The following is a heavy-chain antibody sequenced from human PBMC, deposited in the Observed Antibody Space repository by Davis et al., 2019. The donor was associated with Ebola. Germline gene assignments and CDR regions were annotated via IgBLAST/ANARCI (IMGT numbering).Heavy chain of an antibody. CDR1: GGSISSYY. Sequence: SETLSLTCTVSGGSISSYYWSWIRQPPGKGLEWIGYIFYSGSTNYSPSLKSRITISVDTSKNQFSLNLSSVTAADTAMYYCARLGNAVAAFTYHHFDLWGRGTLVTVSS. CDR2: IFYSGST. CDR3: ARLGNAVAAFTYHHFDL. V-gene: IGHV4-59*01. J-gene: IGHJ2*01. D-gene: IGHD6-19*01.